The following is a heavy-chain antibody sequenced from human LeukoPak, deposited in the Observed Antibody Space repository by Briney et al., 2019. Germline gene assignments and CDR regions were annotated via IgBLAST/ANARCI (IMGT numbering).Heavy chain of an antibody. Sequence: GGSLRLSCVASGFTFSRYGMHSVRPAPDKGLEWVAIIWYDGSNKYYADSVKGRFTLSRDTSKNTLYMEMDSLRAEDPAVYYCASGDTTGYSGDAFNIWGQGTMVTVSS. V-gene: IGHV3-33*03. D-gene: IGHD3-22*01. J-gene: IGHJ3*02. CDR3: ASGDTTGYSGDAFNI. CDR1: GFTFSRYG. CDR2: IWYDGSNK.